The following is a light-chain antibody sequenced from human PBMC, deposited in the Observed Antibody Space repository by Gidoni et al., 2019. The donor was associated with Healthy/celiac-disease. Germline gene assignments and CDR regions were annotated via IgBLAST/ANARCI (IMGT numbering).Light chain of an antibody. CDR3: MQALPGIT. V-gene: IGKV2-28*01. J-gene: IGKJ5*01. Sequence: DIVMTQSPLSLPVTPGEPASISCRSSQSLLHSNGYNYLDWYLQKPGQSPQLLIYLGSNRASGVPDRFSGSGSGTDFTLKISRVEAEDVGVYYCMQALPGITFXQXTRLXIK. CDR1: QSLLHSNGYNY. CDR2: LGS.